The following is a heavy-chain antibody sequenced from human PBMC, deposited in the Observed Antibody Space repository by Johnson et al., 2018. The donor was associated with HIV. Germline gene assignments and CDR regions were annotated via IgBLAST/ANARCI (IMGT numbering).Heavy chain of an antibody. J-gene: IGHJ3*02. Sequence: EVQLVESGGGVVQPGRSLRLSCAASGFTFSSYAMHWVRQAPGRGLEWVANIKQDGSEKYYVDSVKGRFTISRDNAKNSLYLQMNSLRAEDTAVYYCARDGPSTGLGPDAFDIWGQGTMVTVSS. V-gene: IGHV3-7*01. CDR2: IKQDGSEK. CDR1: GFTFSSYA. D-gene: IGHD6-19*01. CDR3: ARDGPSTGLGPDAFDI.